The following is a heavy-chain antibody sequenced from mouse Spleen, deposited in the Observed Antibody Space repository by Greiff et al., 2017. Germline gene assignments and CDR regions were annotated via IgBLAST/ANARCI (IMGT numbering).Heavy chain of an antibody. D-gene: IGHD2-1*01. CDR2: INPYNDGT. J-gene: IGHJ2*01. Sequence: EVQVVESGPELVKPGASVKMSCKASGYTFTSYVMHWVKQKPGQGLEWIGYINPYNDGTKYNEKFKGKATLTSDKSSSTAYMELSSLTSEDSAVYYCAREGGNYYFDYWGQGTTLTVSS. CDR1: GYTFTSYV. V-gene: IGHV1-14*01. CDR3: AREGGNYYFDY.